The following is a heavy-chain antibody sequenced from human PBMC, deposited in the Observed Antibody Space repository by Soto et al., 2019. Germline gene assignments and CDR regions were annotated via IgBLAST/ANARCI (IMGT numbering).Heavy chain of an antibody. J-gene: IGHJ6*02. CDR3: ASDSAYYDILTGLYYYYGMDV. CDR2: IYRGGST. D-gene: IGHD3-9*01. CDR1: GVPVSSNY. Sequence: GGSLRLSCEASGVPVSSNYMTWVRQAPGKGLEWVSVIYRGGSTYYADSVKGRFTISRDNAKNSLYLQMNSLRAEDTAVYYCASDSAYYDILTGLYYYYGMDVWGQGTTVTVSS. V-gene: IGHV3-53*01.